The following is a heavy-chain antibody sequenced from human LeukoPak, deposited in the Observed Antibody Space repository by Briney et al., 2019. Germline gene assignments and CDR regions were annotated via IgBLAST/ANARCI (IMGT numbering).Heavy chain of an antibody. V-gene: IGHV4-34*01. CDR2: IKDSGSP. Sequence: PPETLSLTCAVYGGSFSGYSWTWIRQPPGKGLEWIGEIKDSGSPTFNPSLKSRVTMSVDTSNNQFSVRLSSLTAADTAVYYCARGRFSGLPRATTSQFDYWAREPWSPSPQ. CDR3: ARGRFSGLPRATTSQFDY. CDR1: GGSFSGYS. D-gene: IGHD6-19*01. J-gene: IGHJ4*02.